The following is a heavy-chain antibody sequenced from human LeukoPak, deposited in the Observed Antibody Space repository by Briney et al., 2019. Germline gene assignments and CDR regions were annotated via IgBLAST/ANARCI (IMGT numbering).Heavy chain of an antibody. CDR2: IYYSGST. J-gene: IGHJ6*02. D-gene: IGHD2-2*01. CDR1: GGSISNYY. CDR3: ARSDCSTTSCVAYYGMDV. V-gene: IGHV4-59*08. Sequence: PSKTLSLTCTVSGGSISNYYWNWIRQPPGKGLEWIGYIYYSGSTNYNPSLKSRVTISVDTSKNQFSLKLSSMTAADTAVYYCARSDCSTTSCVAYYGMDVWGQGTTVTVSS.